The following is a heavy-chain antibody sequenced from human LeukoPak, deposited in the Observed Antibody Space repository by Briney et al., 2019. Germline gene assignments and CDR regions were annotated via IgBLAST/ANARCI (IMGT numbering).Heavy chain of an antibody. D-gene: IGHD3-10*01. CDR2: IDAGNGKT. Sequence: ASVKVSCKASQYTFTDYAVHWVRQAPGQRLEWMGWIDAGNGKTKYSQSFQGRVTIIRDASVTTAYMELSSLTSEDTAVYYCSKGRRTDGARGSYYFDYWGQGTLVSVSS. CDR1: QYTFTDYA. CDR3: SKGRRTDGARGSYYFDY. V-gene: IGHV1-3*01. J-gene: IGHJ4*02.